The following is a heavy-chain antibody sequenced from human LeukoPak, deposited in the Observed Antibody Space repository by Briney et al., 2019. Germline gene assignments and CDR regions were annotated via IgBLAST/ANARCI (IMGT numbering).Heavy chain of an antibody. CDR1: GGSLTNYG. V-gene: IGHV1-69*05. CDR3: ANSSTTLNVFGP. J-gene: IGHJ5*02. D-gene: IGHD2-2*01. Sequence: SVKVSCKASGGSLTNYGFNWVRQAPGQGLEVMGGIIPVLGTTRYAQKFQRRLTITTDDSTNTAYMEMSTLRSEDTAVYFCANSSTTLNVFGPWGQGTLVTLSS. CDR2: IIPVLGTT.